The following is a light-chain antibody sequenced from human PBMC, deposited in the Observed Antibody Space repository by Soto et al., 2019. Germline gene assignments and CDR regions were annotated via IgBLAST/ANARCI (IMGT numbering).Light chain of an antibody. CDR2: EVS. CDR1: SSDIGAYKF. V-gene: IGLV2-8*01. CDR3: SLYAGSNNVV. Sequence: QSALTQPPSASGSPGQSFAISCTGTSSDIGAYKFVSWYQQHPGKAPKLIIYEVSIRPSGVPDRFSGSKSGNTASLTVSGLLAEDEADYYCSLYAGSNNVVFGGGTKLTVL. J-gene: IGLJ2*01.